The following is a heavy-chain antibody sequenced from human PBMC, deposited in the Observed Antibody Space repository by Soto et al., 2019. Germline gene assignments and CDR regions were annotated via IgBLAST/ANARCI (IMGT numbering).Heavy chain of an antibody. V-gene: IGHV4-31*03. CDR2: IYYSGST. Sequence: SETLSLTCTVSGGSISSGGYYWSWIRQHPGKGLEWIGYIYYSGSTYYNPSLKSRVTISVDTSKNQFSLKLSSVTAADTAVYYCARGPENLLWFGELVDYYYYMDVWGKGTTVTVSS. CDR1: GGSISSGGYY. D-gene: IGHD3-10*01. J-gene: IGHJ6*03. CDR3: ARGPENLLWFGELVDYYYYMDV.